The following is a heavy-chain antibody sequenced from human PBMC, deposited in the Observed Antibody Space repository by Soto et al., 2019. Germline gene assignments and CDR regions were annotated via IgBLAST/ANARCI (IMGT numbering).Heavy chain of an antibody. V-gene: IGHV3-15*07. D-gene: IGHD2-15*01. J-gene: IGHJ4*02. Sequence: GGALRLSCAASGFTFSNAWMNWGRQAPGKGLEWGGRIKSKTDGGTTDYAAPVKGRFTISRDDSKNTLYRQMNSLKTEDTAVYYCTTDRFRDCSGGSCYHEYYFDYWGQGTLVTVSS. CDR2: IKSKTDGGTT. CDR1: GFTFSNAW. CDR3: TTDRFRDCSGGSCYHEYYFDY.